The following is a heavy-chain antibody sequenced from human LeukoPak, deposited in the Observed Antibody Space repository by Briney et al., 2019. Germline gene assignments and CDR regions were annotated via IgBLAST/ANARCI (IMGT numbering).Heavy chain of an antibody. V-gene: IGHV1-8*01. D-gene: IGHD6-13*01. CDR1: GYTFTSYD. CDR2: MNLDSGNT. CDR3: ARGSSNSSSWYVPFAYYYYYMDV. Sequence: ASVKVSCKASGYTFTSYDINWVRQATGQGLEWMGWMNLDSGNTGYAQKFQGRVTMTRNTSISTAYMELSSLRSEDTAVYYCARGSSNSSSWYVPFAYYYYYMDVWGKGTTVTVSS. J-gene: IGHJ6*03.